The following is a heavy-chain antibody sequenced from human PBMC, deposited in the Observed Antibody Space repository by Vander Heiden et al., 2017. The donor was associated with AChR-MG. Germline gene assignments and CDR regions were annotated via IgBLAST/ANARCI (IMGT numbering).Heavy chain of an antibody. CDR3: ARTAYCGGDCYSSFDY. J-gene: IGHJ4*02. Sequence: QVQLVESGGGVVQPGRSLRLSCAASGFTFSSYAMHWVRQAPGKGLEWVAVISYDGSNKYYADSVKGRFTISRDNSKNTRYLQMNSLRAEDTAVYYCARTAYCGGDCYSSFDYWGQGTLVTVSS. V-gene: IGHV3-30-3*01. CDR2: ISYDGSNK. CDR1: GFTFSSYA. D-gene: IGHD2-21*02.